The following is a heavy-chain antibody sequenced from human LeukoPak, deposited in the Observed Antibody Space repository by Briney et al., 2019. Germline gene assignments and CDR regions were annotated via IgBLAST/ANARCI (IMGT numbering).Heavy chain of an antibody. CDR3: AKTAVVITFRFDD. CDR2: INGGGSNT. J-gene: IGHJ4*02. CDR1: GFAFNTYV. V-gene: IGHV3-23*01. D-gene: IGHD4/OR15-4a*01. Sequence: GGSLRLSCVASGFAFNTYVMSWVRQAPGKGLEWGAAINGGGSNTYYADSVKGRFTISRDNSKNMVYLQMNSLRADDTAVYYCAKTAVVITFRFDDWGQGALVTVSS.